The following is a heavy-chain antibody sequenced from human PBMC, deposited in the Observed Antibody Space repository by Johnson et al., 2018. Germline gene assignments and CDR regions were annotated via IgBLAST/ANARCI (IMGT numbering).Heavy chain of an antibody. CDR3: TGGQYFYGSGTYFTPTY. J-gene: IGHJ4*02. CDR1: GFTFGDYA. V-gene: IGHV3-49*03. Sequence: EVQLLESGGGLLQPGRSLRLSCTASGFTFGDYALSWFRQAPGKGLEWVSFIRAKGFGGTTEYAASVKGRFTISRDDSKSIAYLQMNSLKTEDTAVYYCTGGQYFYGSGTYFTPTYWGQGTLLTVSS. D-gene: IGHD3-10*01. CDR2: IRAKGFGGTT.